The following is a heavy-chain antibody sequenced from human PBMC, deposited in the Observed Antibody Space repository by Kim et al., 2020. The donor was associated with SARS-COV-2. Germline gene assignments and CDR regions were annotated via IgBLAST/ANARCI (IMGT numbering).Heavy chain of an antibody. CDR2: INRDGTST. Sequence: GGSLRLSCAASGFTFSRDWLHWVRQAPGKGLEWVSFINRDGTSTSYAASVKGRFTISRANAKNTLYLQMNSLRAEDTAVYYCANAMSATSTDWGPGTLVTVSS. J-gene: IGHJ4*02. V-gene: IGHV3-74*01. D-gene: IGHD6-25*01. CDR3: ANAMSATSTD. CDR1: GFTFSRDW.